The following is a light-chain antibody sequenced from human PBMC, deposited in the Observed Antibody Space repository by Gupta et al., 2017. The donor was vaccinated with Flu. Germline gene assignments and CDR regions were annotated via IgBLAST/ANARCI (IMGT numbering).Light chain of an antibody. CDR2: EVN. CDR3: SSHAGTNNLWV. Sequence: QSALTQPPSASGSLGQSVTISCTGTNSDIGAYDRVSWYQQHPGRAPKLMIYEVNRRPSGVPDRFSGSKSATTASLTVSGLQAEDEATYYCSSHAGTNNLWVFGGGTRLTTL. CDR1: NSDIGAYDR. J-gene: IGLJ3*02. V-gene: IGLV2-8*01.